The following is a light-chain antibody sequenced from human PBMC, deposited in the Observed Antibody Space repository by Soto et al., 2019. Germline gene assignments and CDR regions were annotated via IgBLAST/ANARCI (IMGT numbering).Light chain of an antibody. CDR1: SSNIGTYS. CDR2: SDN. V-gene: IGLV1-44*01. Sequence: VVKQPRSAWATSGQRKTISCSGSSSNIGTYSVSWYQQFPGTAPRLLIYSDNQRPSGVPDRFSASKSGASASLAISGLQSEDEADFYCAAWDDSLNGCVFGTGTKISV. CDR3: AAWDDSLNGCV. J-gene: IGLJ1*01.